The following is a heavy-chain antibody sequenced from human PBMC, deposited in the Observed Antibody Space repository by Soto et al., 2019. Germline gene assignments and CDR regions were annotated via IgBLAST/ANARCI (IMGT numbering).Heavy chain of an antibody. CDR1: GFIFSAYG. D-gene: IGHD3-22*01. CDR3: AKDTYYHDTTGYYVFDY. Sequence: GGSLRLSCAASGFIFSAYGIHWVRQAPGKGLEWVAVISYDGNIEHYADSVKGRFTISRDNSKNTLFLQMSSLGAEDTAVYYCAKDTYYHDTTGYYVFDYWGQGTLVTVSS. V-gene: IGHV3-30*18. CDR2: ISYDGNIE. J-gene: IGHJ4*02.